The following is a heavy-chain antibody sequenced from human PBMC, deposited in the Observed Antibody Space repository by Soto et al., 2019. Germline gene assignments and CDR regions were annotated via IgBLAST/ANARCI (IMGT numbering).Heavy chain of an antibody. Sequence: PSETLSLTCAVYGGSFSGYYWSWIRQPPGKGLEWIGEINHSGSTNYNPSLKSRVTISVDTSKNQFSLKLSSVTAADTAFYYCARLGYCSGGSYYRPFDYWGQGTLVTVSS. CDR3: ARLGYCSGGSYYRPFDY. CDR2: INHSGST. CDR1: GGSFSGYY. D-gene: IGHD2-15*01. V-gene: IGHV4-34*01. J-gene: IGHJ4*02.